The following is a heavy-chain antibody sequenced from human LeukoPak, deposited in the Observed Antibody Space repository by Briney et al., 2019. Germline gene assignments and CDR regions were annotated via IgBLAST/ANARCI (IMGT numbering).Heavy chain of an antibody. CDR1: GFTFSSYG. V-gene: IGHV3-23*01. CDR3: AELGITMIGGV. Sequence: SGGSLRLSCVASGFTFSSYGLSWVRQAPGKGLEWVSAIRGSGGSTYYADSVKGRFTISRDNSKNTLYLQMNSLRAEDTAVYYCAELGITMIGGVWGRGTTVTISS. CDR2: IRGSGGST. J-gene: IGHJ6*04. D-gene: IGHD3-10*02.